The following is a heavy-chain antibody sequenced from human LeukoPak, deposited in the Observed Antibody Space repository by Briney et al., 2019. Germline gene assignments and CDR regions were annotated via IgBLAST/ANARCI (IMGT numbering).Heavy chain of an antibody. CDR3: ARLAWGDAFDI. CDR1: GGSISSYY. V-gene: IGHV4-59*01. CDR2: IYYSGST. D-gene: IGHD3-16*01. J-gene: IGHJ3*02. Sequence: SETLSLTCTVSGGSISSYYWSWIRQPPGKGLEWIGYIYYSGSTNYNPSLKSRVTISVDTSKNQFSLKLSSVTAADTAVYYCARLAWGDAFDIWGQGTMVTVSS.